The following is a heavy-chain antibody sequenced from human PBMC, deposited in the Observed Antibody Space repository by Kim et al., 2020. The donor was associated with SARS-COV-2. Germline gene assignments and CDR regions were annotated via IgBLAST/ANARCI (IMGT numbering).Heavy chain of an antibody. CDR1: GFTFSSYG. CDR2: ISYDGSNK. J-gene: IGHJ4*02. Sequence: GGSLRLSCAASGFTFSSYGMHWVRQAPGKGLEWVAVISYDGSNKYYADSVKGRFTISRDNSKNTLYLQMNSLRAEDTAVYYCAKSRGGGSSWYGGDYWGQGTLVTVSS. V-gene: IGHV3-30*18. D-gene: IGHD6-13*01. CDR3: AKSRGGGSSWYGGDY.